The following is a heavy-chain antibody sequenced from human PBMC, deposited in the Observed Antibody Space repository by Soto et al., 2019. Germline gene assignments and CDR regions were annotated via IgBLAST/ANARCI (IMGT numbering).Heavy chain of an antibody. CDR3: ARSTAGTDYYYGMDV. D-gene: IGHD6-13*01. J-gene: IGHJ6*02. CDR1: GGTFSSYS. CDR2: IIPIFGTA. V-gene: IGHV1-69*01. Sequence: GASVNVSCKSSGGTFSSYSISWGRQAPGQGLEWMGGIIPIFGTANYAQKFQGRVTITADESTSTAYMELSSLRSEDMAVYYCARSTAGTDYYYGMDVWGQGTTVTVSS.